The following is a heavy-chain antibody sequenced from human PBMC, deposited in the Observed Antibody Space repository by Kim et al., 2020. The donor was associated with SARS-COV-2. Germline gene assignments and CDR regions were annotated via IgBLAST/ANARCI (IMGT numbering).Heavy chain of an antibody. Sequence: GGSLRHSCAASGFTFSTYGMHWVRQAPGKGLEWVAVIWYDGNNKSYVDSVKGRFTISRDNSKNTLFLQMNSLRAEDTAMYYCARTHRCSGGSCYSGDDAFEIWGQGTMVTVSS. CDR2: IWYDGNNK. CDR3: ARTHRCSGGSCYSGDDAFEI. CDR1: GFTFSTYG. V-gene: IGHV3-33*01. J-gene: IGHJ3*02. D-gene: IGHD2-15*01.